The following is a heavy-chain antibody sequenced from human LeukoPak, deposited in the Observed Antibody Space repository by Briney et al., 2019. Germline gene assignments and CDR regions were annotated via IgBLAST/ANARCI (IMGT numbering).Heavy chain of an antibody. Sequence: SETLSLTCTVAGGSVSNSLYYWSWIRQPPGKGLEWIGYIYYNGDTNYNPSLKSRVIISIDTSSNQFSLRLNSMTAADTTVYYCARVLRAASWRSYDYWGQGSLVTVSS. CDR1: GGSVSNSLYY. CDR3: ARVLRAASWRSYDY. J-gene: IGHJ4*02. V-gene: IGHV4-61*01. CDR2: IYYNGDT. D-gene: IGHD5-18*01.